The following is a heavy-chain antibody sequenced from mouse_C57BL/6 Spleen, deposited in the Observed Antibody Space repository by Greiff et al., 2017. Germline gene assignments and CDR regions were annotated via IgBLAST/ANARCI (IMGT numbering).Heavy chain of an antibody. Sequence: EVQLVESGGGLVKPGGSLKLSCAASGFTFSDYGMHWVRQAPEKGLEWVAYISSGSSTIYSADTVKGRFTLSRDNAKTTLFLQMTSLRSEDTAMYYCAEDYDYTWFAYWGQGTLVTVSA. CDR1: GFTFSDYG. V-gene: IGHV5-17*01. D-gene: IGHD2-4*01. CDR3: AEDYDYTWFAY. J-gene: IGHJ3*01. CDR2: ISSGSSTI.